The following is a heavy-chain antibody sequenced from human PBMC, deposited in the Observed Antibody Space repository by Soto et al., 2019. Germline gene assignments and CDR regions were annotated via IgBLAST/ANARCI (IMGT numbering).Heavy chain of an antibody. Sequence: GGSLRLSCTASGFTFGDYAMSWFRQAPGKGLEWVGFIRSKAYGGTTEYAASVKGRFTISRDDSKSIAYLQMNSLKTEDTAVYYCSPNPIYCSGGSCQDGYWGQGTLVTVSS. D-gene: IGHD2-15*01. CDR3: SPNPIYCSGGSCQDGY. CDR1: GFTFGDYA. CDR2: IRSKAYGGTT. V-gene: IGHV3-49*03. J-gene: IGHJ4*02.